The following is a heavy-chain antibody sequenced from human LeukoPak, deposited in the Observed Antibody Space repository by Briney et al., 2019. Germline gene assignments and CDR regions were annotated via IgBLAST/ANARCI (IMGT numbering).Heavy chain of an antibody. Sequence: ASVKVSCKASGYTFSNYGISWGRQAPGQGLEWMGWISGYNGNTNYTQNLQGRVTMTTDTSTTTAYMELRSLRSDDTAVYYCARTTYYYDSSGYSDYWGQGTLVTVSS. CDR3: ARTTYYYDSSGYSDY. J-gene: IGHJ4*02. D-gene: IGHD3-22*01. CDR1: GYTFSNYG. CDR2: ISGYNGNT. V-gene: IGHV1-18*01.